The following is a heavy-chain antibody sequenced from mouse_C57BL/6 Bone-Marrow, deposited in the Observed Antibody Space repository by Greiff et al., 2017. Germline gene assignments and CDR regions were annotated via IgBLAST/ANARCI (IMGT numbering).Heavy chain of an antibody. CDR2: ISSGGSYT. CDR3: ARRRQLRLLDY. Sequence: EVQGVESGGDLVKPGGSLKLSCAASGFTFSSYGMSWVRQTPDQRLEWVATISSGGSYTYYPDSVKGRVTISRDNAKNTLYLQMSSLKSEDTAMYYCARRRQLRLLDYWGQGTTLTVSS. D-gene: IGHD3-2*02. V-gene: IGHV5-6*01. CDR1: GFTFSSYG. J-gene: IGHJ2*01.